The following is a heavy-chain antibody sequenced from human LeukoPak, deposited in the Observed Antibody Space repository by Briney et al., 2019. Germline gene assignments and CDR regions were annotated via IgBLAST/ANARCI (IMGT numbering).Heavy chain of an antibody. D-gene: IGHD3-22*01. V-gene: IGHV3-30*02. CDR1: GFTFSSYG. J-gene: IGHJ4*02. CDR2: IRFDGSKK. Sequence: GGSLRLPCATSGFTFSSYGMHWVRQAPGKGLEWVAFIRFDGSKKYYADSVKGRFTISRDNSKNTLYLEMNSLRAEDTAVYYCAKDYYDSSGAPDYWGQGTLVTVSS. CDR3: AKDYYDSSGAPDY.